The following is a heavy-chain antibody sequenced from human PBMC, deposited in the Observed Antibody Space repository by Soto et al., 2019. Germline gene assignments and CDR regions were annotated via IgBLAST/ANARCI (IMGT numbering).Heavy chain of an antibody. V-gene: IGHV3-23*01. Sequence: GSLRLSCAASGFTFSSYAMSWVRQAPGKGLEWVSAISGSGGSTYCADSVKGRFTISRDNSKNTLYLQMNSLRAEDTAVYYCAKNYYDFWSGHDAFDIWGQGTMVTVSS. CDR2: ISGSGGST. CDR1: GFTFSSYA. CDR3: AKNYYDFWSGHDAFDI. J-gene: IGHJ3*02. D-gene: IGHD3-3*01.